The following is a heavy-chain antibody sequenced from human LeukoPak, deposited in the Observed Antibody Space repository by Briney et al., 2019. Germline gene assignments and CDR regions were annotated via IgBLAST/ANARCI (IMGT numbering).Heavy chain of an antibody. D-gene: IGHD5-18*01. V-gene: IGHV4-39*01. CDR1: GGSISSSRYY. CDR3: ARGFLRYGLSYYYGMDV. Sequence: KTSETLSLTCTVSGGSISSSRYYWGWIRQPPGKGLEWIGSIYYSGSTYYNPSLKSRVTISVDTSKNQFSLKLSSVTAADTAVYYCARGFLRYGLSYYYGMDVWGQGTTVTVSS. CDR2: IYYSGST. J-gene: IGHJ6*02.